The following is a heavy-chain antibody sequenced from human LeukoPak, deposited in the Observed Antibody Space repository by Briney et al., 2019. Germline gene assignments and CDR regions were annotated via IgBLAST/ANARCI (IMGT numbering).Heavy chain of an antibody. CDR2: ISGSGGST. Sequence: GGSLRLSCAASGFTFSSYAMSWVRQAPGKGLEWDSAISGSGGSTYYADSVKGRFTISRDNSKNTLYLQMNSLRAEDTAVYYCAKDQKGWVPAAINWFDPWGQGTLVTVSS. D-gene: IGHD2-2*01. J-gene: IGHJ5*02. CDR1: GFTFSSYA. V-gene: IGHV3-23*01. CDR3: AKDQKGWVPAAINWFDP.